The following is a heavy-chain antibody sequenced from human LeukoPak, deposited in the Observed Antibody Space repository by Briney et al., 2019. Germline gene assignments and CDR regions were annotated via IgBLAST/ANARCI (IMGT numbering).Heavy chain of an antibody. CDR2: ISGSGGRT. J-gene: IGHJ4*02. CDR1: GFTFNNYN. D-gene: IGHD3-3*01. V-gene: IGHV3-23*01. CDR3: AKEPSGYCYFDY. Sequence: GRSLRLSCAAAGFTFNNYNMSWVRQDPGKGLEWVSAISGSGGRTYYADSAKGRFTISRDNSKNTLYLQMNSLRAEDTAVYYCAKEPSGYCYFDYWGQGTLVTVSS.